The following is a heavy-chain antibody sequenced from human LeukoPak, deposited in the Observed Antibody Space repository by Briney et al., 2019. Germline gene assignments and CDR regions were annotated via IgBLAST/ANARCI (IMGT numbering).Heavy chain of an antibody. J-gene: IGHJ6*03. V-gene: IGHV5-51*01. Sequence: GESLKISCNGSGYSFTSYCIGWVRQMPGKGLEWMGIIYPGDSDTRYSPSFQGQVTISADKSISTAYMQWSCLKASDTAMYYCATRKTTVTLHEVYMYVWGKGTTVTVSS. D-gene: IGHD4-11*01. CDR2: IYPGDSDT. CDR1: GYSFTSYC. CDR3: ATRKTTVTLHEVYMYV.